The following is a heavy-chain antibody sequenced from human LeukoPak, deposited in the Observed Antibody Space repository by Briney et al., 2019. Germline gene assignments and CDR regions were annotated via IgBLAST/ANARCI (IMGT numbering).Heavy chain of an antibody. V-gene: IGHV4-34*01. CDR1: GGSFSGYY. D-gene: IGHD3-22*01. CDR3: ARSQYYYDSSGYYYWRAFDI. CDR2: INHSGST. J-gene: IGHJ3*02. Sequence: SETLSLTCAVYGGSFSGYYWSWIRQPPGKGLEWIGEINHSGSTNYNPSLKSRVTISVDTSKNQFSLKLSSVTAAGTAVYYCARSQYYYDSSGYYYWRAFDIWGQGTMVTVSS.